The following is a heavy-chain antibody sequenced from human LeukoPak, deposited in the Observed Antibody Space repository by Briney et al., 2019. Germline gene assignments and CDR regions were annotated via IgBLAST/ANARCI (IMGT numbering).Heavy chain of an antibody. J-gene: IGHJ5*02. CDR1: GGSISSYY. CDR2: IYYSGST. CDR3: ARAPREVNWFDP. V-gene: IGHV4-59*01. Sequence: SETLSLTCTVSGGSISSYYWSWIRQPPGKGLEWIGYIYYSGSTNYNPSLKSRVTISVDTSKNQFSLKLSFVTAADTAVYYCARAPREVNWFDPWGQGTLVTVSS.